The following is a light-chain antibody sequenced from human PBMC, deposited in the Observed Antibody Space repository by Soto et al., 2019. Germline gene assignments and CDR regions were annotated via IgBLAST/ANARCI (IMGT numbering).Light chain of an antibody. Sequence: QTVVTREPSFSVSPGGTVTLTCGLSSGSVSTSYYPSWYQQTPGQAPRTLIYSTNTRSSGVPDRFSGSILGNKAALTITGAQADDESDYYCVLYMGSGISVFGTGTKLTVL. CDR3: VLYMGSGISV. V-gene: IGLV8-61*01. J-gene: IGLJ1*01. CDR2: STN. CDR1: SGSVSTSYY.